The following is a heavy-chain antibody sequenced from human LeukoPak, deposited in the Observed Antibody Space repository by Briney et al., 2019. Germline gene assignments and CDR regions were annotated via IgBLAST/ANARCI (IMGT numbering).Heavy chain of an antibody. CDR1: GFSFSSYY. J-gene: IGHJ6*02. CDR3: TTSHTISYFYGLEV. CDR2: IRSKSDGGTT. V-gene: IGHV3-15*01. Sequence: GGFPRLSCAASGFSFSSYYMSWVRQAPGKGLEWVGRIRSKSDGGTTDYAAPVKGRFTVSRDDSKNTLFLQMNSLKTEDTAVYYCTTSHTISYFYGLEVWGQGTTVTVSS. D-gene: IGHD3-3*01.